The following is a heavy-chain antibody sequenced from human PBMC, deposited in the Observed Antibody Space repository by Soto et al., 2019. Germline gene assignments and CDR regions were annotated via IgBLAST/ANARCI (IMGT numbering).Heavy chain of an antibody. V-gene: IGHV3-23*01. CDR1: GFTFSRYA. CDR3: EKDRRNAAARLGGSDY. CDR2: ISGSGGST. D-gene: IGHD2-2*01. J-gene: IGHJ4*02. Sequence: EVQLLESGGGLVQPGGSLRLSCAASGFTFSRYAMSWVRQAPGKGLEWVSAISGSGGSTYYADSVKGRFTISRDNSKNTRYRQMNSLRAEDTAVYYCEKDRRNAAARLGGSDYWGQGTLVTVSS.